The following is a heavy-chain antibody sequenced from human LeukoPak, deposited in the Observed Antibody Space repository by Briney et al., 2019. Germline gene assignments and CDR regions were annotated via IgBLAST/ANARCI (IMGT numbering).Heavy chain of an antibody. Sequence: GGSLRLSCAASGFTFSSYAMTWVRQAPGKGLEWASGISGSGGSTYYADSVKGRFTISRDNSKNTLYLQMNSLRAEDTAVYYCAKDSSGSYPLYGMDVWGQGTTVTVSS. V-gene: IGHV3-23*01. CDR3: AKDSSGSYPLYGMDV. J-gene: IGHJ6*02. CDR2: ISGSGGST. D-gene: IGHD1-26*01. CDR1: GFTFSSYA.